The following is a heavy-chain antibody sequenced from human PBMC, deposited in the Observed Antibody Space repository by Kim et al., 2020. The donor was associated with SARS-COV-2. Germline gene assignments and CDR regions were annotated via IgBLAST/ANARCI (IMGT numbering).Heavy chain of an antibody. J-gene: IGHJ4*02. CDR3: ARDRVVLRYFDWLLEPDY. V-gene: IGHV1-3*01. CDR2: INAGNGNT. CDR1: GYTFTSYA. D-gene: IGHD3-9*01. Sequence: ASVKVSCKASGYTFTSYAMHWVRQAPGQRLEWMGWINAGNGNTKYSQKFQGRVTITRDTSASTAYMELSSLRSEDTAVYYCARDRVVLRYFDWLLEPDYWGQGTLVTVSS.